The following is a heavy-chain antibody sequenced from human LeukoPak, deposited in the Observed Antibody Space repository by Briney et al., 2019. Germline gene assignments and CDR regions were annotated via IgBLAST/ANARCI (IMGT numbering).Heavy chain of an antibody. Sequence: PGGSLRLSCVASGFTFSSYAMHWVRQAPGKGLEWVAVISYDGSNKYYADSVKGRFTISRDNSKNTLYLQMNSLRAEDTAVYYCASTFHGGNSDGDYWGQGTLVTVSS. D-gene: IGHD4-23*01. J-gene: IGHJ4*02. CDR1: GFTFSSYA. CDR3: ASTFHGGNSDGDY. V-gene: IGHV3-30*04. CDR2: ISYDGSNK.